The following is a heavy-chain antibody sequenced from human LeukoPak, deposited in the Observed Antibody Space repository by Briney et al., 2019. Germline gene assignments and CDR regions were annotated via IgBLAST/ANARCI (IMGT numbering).Heavy chain of an antibody. V-gene: IGHV3-23*01. CDR1: GFTFSSYA. D-gene: IGHD3-22*01. CDR2: ISGSGGST. Sequence: PGGSLRLSCAASGFTFSSYAMSWVRQAPGKGLEWVSAISGSGGSTYYADSVKGRFTISRDNSKNTLYLQMNSLRAEDTAVYYCAKLENARGYYDSSGYVYWGQGTLVTVSS. CDR3: AKLENARGYYDSSGYVY. J-gene: IGHJ4*02.